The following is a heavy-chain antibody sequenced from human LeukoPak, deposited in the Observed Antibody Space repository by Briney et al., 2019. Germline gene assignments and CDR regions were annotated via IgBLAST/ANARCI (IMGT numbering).Heavy chain of an antibody. Sequence: SETLSLTCAVYGESFSGYYWSWMRQPPGKGLEWIGEINHSGSTNYNPSLKSRVTISVDTSKNQFSLKLSSVTAADTAVYYCARDGMATPYWGQGTLVTVSS. D-gene: IGHD5-24*01. CDR3: ARDGMATPY. V-gene: IGHV4-34*01. CDR2: INHSGST. J-gene: IGHJ4*02. CDR1: GESFSGYY.